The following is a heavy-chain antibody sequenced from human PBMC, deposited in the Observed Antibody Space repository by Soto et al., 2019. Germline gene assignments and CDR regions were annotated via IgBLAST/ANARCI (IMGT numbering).Heavy chain of an antibody. CDR2: ISYDGSNK. D-gene: IGHD3-10*01. Sequence: GGSLRLSCAASGFTFSSYGMHWVRQAPGKGLEWVAVISYDGSNKYYADSVKGRFTISRDNSKNTLYLQMNSLRAEDTAVYYCAKDGRLGFGELNYYYYYGMDVWGQGTTVTVSS. CDR1: GFTFSSYG. J-gene: IGHJ6*02. CDR3: AKDGRLGFGELNYYYYYGMDV. V-gene: IGHV3-30*18.